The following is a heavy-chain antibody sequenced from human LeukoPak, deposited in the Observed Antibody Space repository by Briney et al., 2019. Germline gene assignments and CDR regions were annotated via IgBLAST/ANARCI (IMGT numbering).Heavy chain of an antibody. Sequence: SETLSLTCAVYGGSFSGYYWSWIRQPPGKGLEWIGEINHSGSTNYNPSLKSRVTISVDTSKNQFSLKLSSVTAADTAVYYCARGDGFEDFSYWGQGTLVTVSS. V-gene: IGHV4-34*01. J-gene: IGHJ4*02. D-gene: IGHD3-10*01. CDR3: ARGDGFEDFSY. CDR2: INHSGST. CDR1: GGSFSGYY.